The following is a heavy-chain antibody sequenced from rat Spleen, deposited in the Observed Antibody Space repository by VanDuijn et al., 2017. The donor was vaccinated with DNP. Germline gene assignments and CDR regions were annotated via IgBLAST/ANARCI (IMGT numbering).Heavy chain of an antibody. CDR2: ITYDGSKT. CDR3: ITVGGRNA. CDR1: GFTFSDYN. D-gene: IGHD4-3*01. J-gene: IGHJ4*01. Sequence: EVQLVESGGGLVQPGRSLKVSCAASGFTFSDYNMAWVRQAPKKGLEWVATITYDGSKTYYRDSVKGRFTIARDNAKSTLYLQMDSLRSEDTATYYCITVGGRNAWGQGTSVTVSS. V-gene: IGHV5S10*01.